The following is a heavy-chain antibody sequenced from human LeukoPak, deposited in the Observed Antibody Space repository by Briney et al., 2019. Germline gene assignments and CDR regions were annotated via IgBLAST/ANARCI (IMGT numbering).Heavy chain of an antibody. CDR2: IYYSGST. V-gene: IGHV4-59*01. D-gene: IGHD3-10*01. CDR3: ARDQGYYGSGSVFDY. CDR1: GGSISSYY. J-gene: IGHJ4*02. Sequence: SETLSLTCTVSGGSISSYYWSWIRQPPGKGLERIGYIYYSGSTNYNPSLKSRVTISVDTSKNRFSLKLSSVTAADTAVYYCARDQGYYGSGSVFDYWGQGTLVAVPS.